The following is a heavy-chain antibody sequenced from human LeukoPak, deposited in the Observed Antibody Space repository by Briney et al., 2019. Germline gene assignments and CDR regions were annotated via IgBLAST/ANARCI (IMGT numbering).Heavy chain of an antibody. V-gene: IGHV3-7*01. Sequence: GGSLRLSCVASGFTFSSNWMAWVRQAPGKGLEWVASIDLNDSAEYYVDSVEGRFTISRDNAKSSLFLQMNSLRAEDTAVYYCGRVRPGDADYWGQGTLVTVSS. D-gene: IGHD1-26*01. CDR3: GRVRPGDADY. CDR2: IDLNDSAE. CDR1: GFTFSSNW. J-gene: IGHJ4*02.